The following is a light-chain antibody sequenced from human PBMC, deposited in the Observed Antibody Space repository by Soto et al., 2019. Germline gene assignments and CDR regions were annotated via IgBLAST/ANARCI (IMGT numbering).Light chain of an antibody. Sequence: DIQMTQSPSSLSASARDRVTITCRASQSISSYLNWYQQKPGKAPKLLIFAASILKSGVPSRFSGSGSGTEFTLTISSLHPEDFAIYYCHQSNRTPFTCGSGNKVDIK. CDR3: HQSNRTPFT. CDR2: AAS. CDR1: QSISSY. V-gene: IGKV1-39*01. J-gene: IGKJ3*01.